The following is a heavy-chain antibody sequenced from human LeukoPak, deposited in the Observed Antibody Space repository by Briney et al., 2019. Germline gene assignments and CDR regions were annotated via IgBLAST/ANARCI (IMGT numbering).Heavy chain of an antibody. J-gene: IGHJ3*02. CDR1: GFIFSNYG. V-gene: IGHV3-30*02. Sequence: GGSLRLSCAASGFIFSNYGMHWVRQAPGKGLEWVAFIRYDGNNKYYADSVKGRFTISRDNSKNTLYLQMNSLRAEDTAVYCCAKGGFYDSFAYYYNPYDAFDIWGQGTMVTVSS. D-gene: IGHD3-22*01. CDR2: IRYDGNNK. CDR3: AKGGFYDSFAYYYNPYDAFDI.